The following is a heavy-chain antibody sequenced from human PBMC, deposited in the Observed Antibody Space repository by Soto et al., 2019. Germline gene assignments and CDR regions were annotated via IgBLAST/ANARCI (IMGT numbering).Heavy chain of an antibody. J-gene: IGHJ6*03. CDR1: GFTFSTYP. V-gene: IGHV3-23*01. CDR2: ISGSGDII. CDR3: AKDGDYWHGHMDV. D-gene: IGHD1-1*01. Sequence: EVQLLESGGGLVQPGGSLRLSCVASGFTFSTYPMSWVRQAPGKGLEWVSLISGSGDIIHNADSVRGRFTISRDNSKNTLYFQLNSLSAEDTAVYFCAKDGDYWHGHMDVWGKGTTVTVSS.